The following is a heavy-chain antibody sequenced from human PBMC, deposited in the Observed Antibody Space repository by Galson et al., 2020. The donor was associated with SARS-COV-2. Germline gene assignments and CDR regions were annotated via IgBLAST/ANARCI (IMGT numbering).Heavy chain of an antibody. D-gene: IGHD3-3*01. CDR1: GGSISSSSYY. Sequence: SETLSLTCTVSGGSISSSSYYWGWIRQPPGKGLEWIGSIYYSGSTYYNPSLKSRVTISVDTSKNQFSLKLSSVTAADTAVYYCAREDDFWSGSEDDANWGSFYYYYYMDVWGKGTTVTVSS. CDR3: AREDDFWSGSEDDANWGSFYYYYYMDV. CDR2: IYYSGST. V-gene: IGHV4-39*07. J-gene: IGHJ6*03.